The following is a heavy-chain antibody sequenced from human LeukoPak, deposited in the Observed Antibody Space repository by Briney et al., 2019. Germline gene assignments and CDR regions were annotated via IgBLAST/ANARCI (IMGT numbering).Heavy chain of an antibody. V-gene: IGHV1-2*02. Sequence: ASVEVSCKASGYTLTAYYMHWVRQAPGQGLEWMGWINPNSGDTDYAQKFQGRVTVTRDTSISTAYMELSNLRLDDTAVYYCARGYGLVGTLVDYWGEGTLVTVSS. CDR3: ARGYGLVGTLVDY. J-gene: IGHJ4*02. CDR1: GYTLTAYY. D-gene: IGHD1-7*01. CDR2: INPNSGDT.